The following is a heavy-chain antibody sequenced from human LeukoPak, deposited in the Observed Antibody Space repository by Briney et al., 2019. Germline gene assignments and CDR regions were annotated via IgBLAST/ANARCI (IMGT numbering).Heavy chain of an antibody. D-gene: IGHD4-17*01. J-gene: IGHJ4*02. CDR3: ARDYGDFSPDY. Sequence: SVKVSCKASGGTFSSYAISWVRQAPGQGLEWMGGIIPIFGTANYAQKFQGRVTITADKSTSTLYMALSSLRSEDTAVYYCARDYGDFSPDYWGQGTLVTVSS. CDR1: GGTFSSYA. V-gene: IGHV1-69*06. CDR2: IIPIFGTA.